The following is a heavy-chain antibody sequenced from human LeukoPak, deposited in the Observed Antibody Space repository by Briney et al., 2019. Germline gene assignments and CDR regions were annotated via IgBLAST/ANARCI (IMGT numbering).Heavy chain of an antibody. J-gene: IGHJ2*01. Sequence: ASVKVSCKASGYTFTGYYMHWVRQAPGQGLEWMGWINPNSGCTNYAQKLQGRVTMTRDTSISTAYMELSRLRSDNTAVYYCARDQWERLGYFDLWGRGTLVTVSS. CDR1: GYTFTGYY. V-gene: IGHV1-2*02. CDR2: INPNSGCT. CDR3: ARDQWERLGYFDL. D-gene: IGHD1-26*01.